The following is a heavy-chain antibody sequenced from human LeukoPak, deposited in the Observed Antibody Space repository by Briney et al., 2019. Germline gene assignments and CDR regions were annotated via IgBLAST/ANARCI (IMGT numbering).Heavy chain of an antibody. V-gene: IGHV3-30*18. Sequence: GGSLRLSCAASGFTFSSYGIHWVRQAPGKGLEWVAVISYDGSNKYYADSVKGRFTISRDNSKNTLYLQMNSLRAEDTAVYYCAKDNPSWEVRLGELSLRPFDYWGQGTLVTVSS. J-gene: IGHJ4*02. CDR3: AKDNPSWEVRLGELSLRPFDY. CDR1: GFTFSSYG. D-gene: IGHD3-16*02. CDR2: ISYDGSNK.